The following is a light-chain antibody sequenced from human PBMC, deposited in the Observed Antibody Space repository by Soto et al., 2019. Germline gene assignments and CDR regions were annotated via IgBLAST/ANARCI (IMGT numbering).Light chain of an antibody. V-gene: IGLV1-44*01. J-gene: IGLJ1*01. CDR2: SNN. CDR1: SPNIGGNA. CDR3: AAWDDSLNGYV. Sequence: QAVVTQPPSASGTPGQRVIISCSGRSPNIGGNAVNWYQQLPGTAPKVLIYSNNQRPSGVPDRFSGSKSGTSASLAISGLQSEDEADYYCAAWDDSLNGYVFGTGTKLTVL.